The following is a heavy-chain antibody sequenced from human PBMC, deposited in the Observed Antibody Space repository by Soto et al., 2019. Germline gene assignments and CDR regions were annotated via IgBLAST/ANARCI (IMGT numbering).Heavy chain of an antibody. CDR1: GYTFTSYA. V-gene: IGHV1-3*01. Sequence: QVQLVQSGAEVKKLGASVKVSCKASGYTFTSYAMHWVRQAPGQRLEWMGWINAGNGNTKYSQKFQGRVTITRDTSASTAFMELSSLRSEDTAVYYCAISWDYDFWSGLVPSRYGMDVWGQGTTVTVSS. CDR3: AISWDYDFWSGLVPSRYGMDV. D-gene: IGHD3-3*01. CDR2: INAGNGNT. J-gene: IGHJ6*02.